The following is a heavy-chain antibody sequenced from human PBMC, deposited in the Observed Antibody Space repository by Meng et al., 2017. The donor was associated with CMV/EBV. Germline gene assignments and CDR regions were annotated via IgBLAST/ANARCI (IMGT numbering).Heavy chain of an antibody. J-gene: IGHJ4*02. CDR3: ARFQGWGTKNSYSNYTTSDY. Sequence: LSLTCAASGFTFSSYAMHWVRQAPGKGLEWVAVISYDGSNKYYADSVKGRFTISRDNSKNTLYLQMNSLRAEDTAVYYCARFQGWGTKNSYSNYTTSDYWGQRTLVTVSS. CDR1: GFTFSSYA. CDR2: ISYDGSNK. V-gene: IGHV3-30-3*01. D-gene: IGHD4-11*01.